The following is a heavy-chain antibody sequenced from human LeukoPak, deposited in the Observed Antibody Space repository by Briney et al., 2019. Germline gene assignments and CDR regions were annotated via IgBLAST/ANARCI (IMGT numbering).Heavy chain of an antibody. D-gene: IGHD6-13*01. Sequence: SQTLSLTCTVSGGSISSGGCYWSWIRQPPGKGLEWIGYIYHSGSTYYNPSLKSRVTISVDRSKNQFSLKLSSVTAADTAVYYCARDGPQLGAFDIWGQGQWLPSLQ. CDR1: GGSISSGGCY. J-gene: IGHJ3*02. V-gene: IGHV4-30-2*01. CDR3: ARDGPQLGAFDI. CDR2: IYHSGST.